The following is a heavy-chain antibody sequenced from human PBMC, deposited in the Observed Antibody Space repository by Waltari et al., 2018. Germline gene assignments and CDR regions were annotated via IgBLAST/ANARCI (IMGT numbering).Heavy chain of an antibody. Sequence: QVQLQQWGAGLLKPSETLSLTCAVYGESFSGYFWSWIRQPPGKGLEGIGEIRHSGGPHITPTLKNRVPLSVDTSKQQFSLKVTSMTAADAAVFYCARGPMLDYGDNSGHYYYGLDVWGQGTTVIVSS. CDR3: ARGPMLDYGDNSGHYYYGLDV. CDR2: IRHSGGP. J-gene: IGHJ6*02. CDR1: GESFSGYF. V-gene: IGHV4-34*01. D-gene: IGHD4-17*01.